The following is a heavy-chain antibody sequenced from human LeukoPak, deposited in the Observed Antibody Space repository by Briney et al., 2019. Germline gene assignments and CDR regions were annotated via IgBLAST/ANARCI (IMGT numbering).Heavy chain of an antibody. V-gene: IGHV3-23*01. J-gene: IGHJ3*02. D-gene: IGHD1-26*01. CDR3: AKTVSGNPARDAFDI. CDR2: LSGSGRYT. CDR1: RFTLSTYA. Sequence: GGSLRLSCTASRFTLSTYAMSWVRQAPGKGLEWVSSLSGSGRYTYYADSVQGRFSISRDNSKTTLYLQMNSLRAEDTAVYYCAKTVSGNPARDAFDIWGQGTMVAVSS.